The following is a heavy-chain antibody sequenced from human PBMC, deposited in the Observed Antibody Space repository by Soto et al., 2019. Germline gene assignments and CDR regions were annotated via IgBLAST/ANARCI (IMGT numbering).Heavy chain of an antibody. D-gene: IGHD6-13*01. CDR3: ARVGLKAAAGAFDI. V-gene: IGHV4-4*07. Sequence: SETLSLTCTVSGGSISSYYWSWIRQPAGKGLEWIGRIYTSGSTNYNPSLKSRVTMSEDTSKNQFSQKLSSVTAADTAVYYCARVGLKAAAGAFDIWGQGTMVTVSS. CDR2: IYTSGST. CDR1: GGSISSYY. J-gene: IGHJ3*02.